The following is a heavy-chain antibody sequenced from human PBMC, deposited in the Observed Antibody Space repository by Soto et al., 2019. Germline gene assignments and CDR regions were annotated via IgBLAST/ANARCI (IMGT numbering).Heavy chain of an antibody. CDR3: ARDLAAAGSYVPNLFDY. CDR2: IIPIFGTA. J-gene: IGHJ4*02. V-gene: IGHV1-69*13. Sequence: GASLQVSCKASGGTFSSYAISWVRQAPGQGLEWMGGIIPIFGTANYAQKFQGRVTITADESTSTAYMELSSLRSEDTAVYYCARDLAAAGSYVPNLFDYWGQGTLVTVSS. D-gene: IGHD6-13*01. CDR1: GGTFSSYA.